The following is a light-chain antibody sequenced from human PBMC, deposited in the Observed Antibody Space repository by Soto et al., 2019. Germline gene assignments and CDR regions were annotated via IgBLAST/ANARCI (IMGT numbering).Light chain of an antibody. Sequence: DIQLTQSPSTLSSSVGDRATLTCRASESISTCLAWYQQKPGQAPKLLIYGTSGLPRGVPSRFRGRGSGPEFSLTISSLQTDYIAIYFCKLCNRYSPLGQGTEV. V-gene: IGKV1-5*01. CDR3: KLCNRYSP. J-gene: IGKJ1*01. CDR1: ESISTC. CDR2: GTS.